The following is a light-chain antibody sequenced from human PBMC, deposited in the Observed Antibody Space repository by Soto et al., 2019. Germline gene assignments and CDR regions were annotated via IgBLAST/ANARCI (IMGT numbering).Light chain of an antibody. CDR2: GAS. CDR3: QQSGISPWT. CDR1: QSVSSCY. V-gene: IGKV3-20*01. Sequence: EIVLTQSPGTLSLSPGERATLSCRASQSVSSCYLAWYQQTPGQAPRLLIYGASSRATGIPDRFSGSGSGTDFTLTISRLEPEDFAVYYCQQSGISPWTFGQATKVDIK. J-gene: IGKJ1*01.